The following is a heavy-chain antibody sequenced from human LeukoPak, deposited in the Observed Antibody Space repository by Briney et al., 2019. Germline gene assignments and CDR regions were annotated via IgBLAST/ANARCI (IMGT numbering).Heavy chain of an antibody. CDR1: GFTFSSYA. J-gene: IGHJ4*02. D-gene: IGHD3-22*01. CDR2: ISGSGGST. V-gene: IGHV3-23*01. Sequence: PGGSLRLSCAASGFTFSSYAMSWVRQAPGKGLEWVSAISGSGGSTYYADSVKGRFTISRDNSKNTLYLQMNSLRAEDTAVYYCAKNYDSSGYSGEYYFDYWGQGTLVTVSS. CDR3: AKNYDSSGYSGEYYFDY.